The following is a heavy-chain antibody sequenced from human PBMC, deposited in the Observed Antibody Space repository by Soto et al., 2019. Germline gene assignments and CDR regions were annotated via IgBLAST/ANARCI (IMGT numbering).Heavy chain of an antibody. D-gene: IGHD6-13*01. Sequence: PGGSLRLFCAASGFTFSSYSMNWVRQAPGRGLEWVSSISSSSSYIYYADSVEGRFTISRDNAKNSLYLQMNSLRAEDTAVYYCARDIAAAGTNYFDYWGQGTLVTVSS. CDR1: GFTFSSYS. CDR2: ISSSSSYI. J-gene: IGHJ4*02. CDR3: ARDIAAAGTNYFDY. V-gene: IGHV3-21*01.